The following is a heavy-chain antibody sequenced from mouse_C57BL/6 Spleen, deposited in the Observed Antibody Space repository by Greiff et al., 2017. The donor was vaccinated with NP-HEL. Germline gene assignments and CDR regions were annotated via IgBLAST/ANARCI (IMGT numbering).Heavy chain of an antibody. Sequence: DVHLVESGGGLVKPGGSLKLSCAASGFTFSDYGMHWVRQAPEKGLEWVAYISSGSSTIYYADTLKGRFTISRDNAKNTLFLQMSSLRSEDPAMYYWSRTLYYCGIRPFGYWGQGTTLTVSS. CDR3: SRTLYYCGIRPFGY. CDR2: ISSGSSTI. J-gene: IGHJ2*01. V-gene: IGHV5-17*01. D-gene: IGHD1-1*01. CDR1: GFTFSDYG.